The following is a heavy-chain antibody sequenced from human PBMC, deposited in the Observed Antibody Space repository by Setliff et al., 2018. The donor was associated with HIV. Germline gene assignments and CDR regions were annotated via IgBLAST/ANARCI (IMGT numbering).Heavy chain of an antibody. J-gene: IGHJ5*02. CDR1: GVSIVSGGFY. D-gene: IGHD1-20*01. V-gene: IGHV4-31*03. Sequence: PSETLSLTCSVSGVSIVSGGFYFSWIRQHPGKGLEWLGTVYYTGKTYYNPSLQSRLTMSADTSKNQLYLKMNSVTAADTAVYFCARDFGDNSGWDLWGQGMLVTVSS. CDR3: ARDFGDNSGWDL. CDR2: VYYTGKT.